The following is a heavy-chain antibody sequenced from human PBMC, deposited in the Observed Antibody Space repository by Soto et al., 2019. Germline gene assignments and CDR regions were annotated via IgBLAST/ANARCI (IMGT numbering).Heavy chain of an antibody. Sequence: QVQLQESGPGLVKPSQTLSLTCTVSGGSISTGGYYWTWIRQHPGKGLEWIGYIYYSGSTYYNPSLKSRVTISVDTTKNQFSLKLSSVTAADTAVYYCARGLSVTLFDPWGKGTEVTVSS. CDR3: ARGLSVTLFDP. CDR2: IYYSGST. V-gene: IGHV4-31*03. D-gene: IGHD4-17*01. J-gene: IGHJ5*02. CDR1: GGSISTGGYY.